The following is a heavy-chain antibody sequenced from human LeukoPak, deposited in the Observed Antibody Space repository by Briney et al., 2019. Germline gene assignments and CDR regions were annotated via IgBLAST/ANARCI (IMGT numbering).Heavy chain of an antibody. CDR1: GYSITSGYF. CDR3: AREGTYCSRTSCYDSFLDY. Sequence: SETLSLTCTVSGYSITSGYFWGWIRQPPGKGLEWIGSRYHSGSTYCNPSLESRVTISVDTSKNQFSLRLSSVTAADTAVYYCAREGTYCSRTSCYDSFLDYWGQGTLVTVSS. D-gene: IGHD2-2*01. V-gene: IGHV4-38-2*02. J-gene: IGHJ4*02. CDR2: RYHSGST.